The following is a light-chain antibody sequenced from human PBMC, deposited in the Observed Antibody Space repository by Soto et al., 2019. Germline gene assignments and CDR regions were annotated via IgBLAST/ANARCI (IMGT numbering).Light chain of an antibody. CDR3: QSYDSSLSGYV. CDR1: SSNFGAGFD. Sequence: QSVLTQPPSVSGAPGQRVTISCTGSSSNFGAGFDVHWYQQLPGTAPKLLIYGSSNRPSGVPDRFSGSKSGTSASLAITGLQAEDEADYYCQSYDSSLSGYVFGTGTQLTVL. J-gene: IGLJ1*01. CDR2: GSS. V-gene: IGLV1-40*01.